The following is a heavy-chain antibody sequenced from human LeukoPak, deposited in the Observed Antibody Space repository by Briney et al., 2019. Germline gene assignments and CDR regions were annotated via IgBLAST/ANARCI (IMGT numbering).Heavy chain of an antibody. V-gene: IGHV4-34*01. CDR2: INHSGST. CDR3: ARARRYCSGGSCSRANFDY. J-gene: IGHJ4*02. CDR1: GGSFSGYY. Sequence: PSETLSLTCAVYGGSFSGYYWSWIRQPPGKGLEWIGEINHSGSTNYNPSLKSRVTISVDKSKNQFSLKLSSVTAADTAVYYCARARRYCSGGSCSRANFDYWGQGTLVTVSS. D-gene: IGHD2-15*01.